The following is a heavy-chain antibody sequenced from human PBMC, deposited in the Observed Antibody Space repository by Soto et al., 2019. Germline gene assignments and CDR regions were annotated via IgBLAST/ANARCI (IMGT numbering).Heavy chain of an antibody. V-gene: IGHV3-53*01. J-gene: IGHJ6*02. CDR1: GFTVSNNY. CDR3: VSNGLTDSCGMGV. Sequence: EVQLVESGGGLIQPGGSLRLSCAVSGFTVSNNYMSWVRQAPGKGLEGVSVIYSGGYTAYGDSVKGRFTISRDNSTATLHPEKKSLSADQSIVYYCVSNGLTDSCGMGVWSQCTTVT. D-gene: IGHD2-2*01. CDR2: IYSGGYT.